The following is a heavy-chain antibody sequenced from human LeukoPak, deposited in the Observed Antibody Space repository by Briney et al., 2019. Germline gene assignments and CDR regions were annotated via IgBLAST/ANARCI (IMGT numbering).Heavy chain of an antibody. CDR2: IYYSGST. Sequence: PSETLSLTCTVSGGSISSSSYYWGWIRQPPGKGLEWIGSIYYSGSTYYNPSLKSQVTISVDTSKNQFSLKLSSVTAADTAVYYCARGGDASGWFFSPFDYWGQGTLVTVSS. D-gene: IGHD6-19*01. J-gene: IGHJ4*02. CDR1: GGSISSSSYY. V-gene: IGHV4-39*07. CDR3: ARGGDASGWFFSPFDY.